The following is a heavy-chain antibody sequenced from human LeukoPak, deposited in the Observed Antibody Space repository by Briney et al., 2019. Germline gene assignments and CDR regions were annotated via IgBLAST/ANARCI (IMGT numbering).Heavy chain of an antibody. Sequence: SETLSLTSAVSGVSISTYYWSWLRQPAGKRLEWIGRLYSSGSTKYNPSLKSRVTISVGDSNNQFTLKLTSVTAADTAVYYCARDHYGSGSYKSYFDSWGQGIRVTVSS. CDR1: GVSISTYY. CDR3: ARDHYGSGSYKSYFDS. J-gene: IGHJ5*01. CDR2: LYSSGST. D-gene: IGHD3-10*01. V-gene: IGHV4-4*07.